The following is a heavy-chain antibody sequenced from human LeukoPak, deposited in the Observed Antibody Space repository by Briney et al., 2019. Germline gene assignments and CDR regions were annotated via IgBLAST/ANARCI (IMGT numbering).Heavy chain of an antibody. CDR3: ARINRRSRFDP. J-gene: IGHJ5*02. Sequence: SETLSLTCTVSGGSISSSSYYWGWIRQPPGKGLEWIGSIYYSGSTYYNPSLKSRVTISVDTSKNQFSLKLSSVTAADTAVYYCARINRRSRFDPWGQGTLVTVSS. CDR2: IYYSGST. D-gene: IGHD1-26*01. V-gene: IGHV4-39*01. CDR1: GGSISSSSYY.